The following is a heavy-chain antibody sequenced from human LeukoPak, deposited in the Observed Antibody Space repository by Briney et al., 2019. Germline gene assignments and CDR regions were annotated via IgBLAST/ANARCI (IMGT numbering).Heavy chain of an antibody. CDR2: ISSSSSYI. CDR1: GLTFSSYS. Sequence: GGSLRLSCAVSGLTFSSYSMNWVRQAPGKGLEWVSSISSSSSYIYYADSVKGRFTISRDNAKNSLYRQMTSLRAEDTAVYYCARDDSGAFDIWGQGTMVTVSS. V-gene: IGHV3-21*01. J-gene: IGHJ3*02. D-gene: IGHD1-26*01. CDR3: ARDDSGAFDI.